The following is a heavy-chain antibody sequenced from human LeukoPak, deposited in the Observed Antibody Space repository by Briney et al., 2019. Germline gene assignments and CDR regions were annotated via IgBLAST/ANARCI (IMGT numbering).Heavy chain of an antibody. Sequence: ASVKVSCKASGYTFTSYGISWVRQAPGQGLEWMGWISAYNGNTSYAQKLQGRVTMTTDTSTSTAYMELRSLRSDDTAVYYCARDGDPYGDYVGWFDPWGQGTLVTVSS. CDR3: ARDGDPYGDYVGWFDP. D-gene: IGHD4-17*01. V-gene: IGHV1-18*01. CDR2: ISAYNGNT. J-gene: IGHJ5*02. CDR1: GYTFTSYG.